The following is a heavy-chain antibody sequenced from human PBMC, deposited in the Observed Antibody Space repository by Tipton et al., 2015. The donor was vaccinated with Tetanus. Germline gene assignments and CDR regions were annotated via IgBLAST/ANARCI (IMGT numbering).Heavy chain of an antibody. J-gene: IGHJ4*02. Sequence: SLRLSCTASGFTFGDYAMSWFRQAPGKGLEWVGFIRSKAYGGTTEYAASVKGRFTISRDDSKSIAYLQMNSLKTEDTAVYYCTRALPDYYGSGSYYKRGYYFDYWGQGTLVTVSS. CDR2: IRSKAYGGTT. D-gene: IGHD3-10*01. CDR1: GFTFGDYA. CDR3: TRALPDYYGSGSYYKRGYYFDY. V-gene: IGHV3-49*03.